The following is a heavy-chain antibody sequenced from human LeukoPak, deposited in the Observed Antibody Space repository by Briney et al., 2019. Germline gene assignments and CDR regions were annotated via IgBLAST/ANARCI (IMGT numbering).Heavy chain of an antibody. CDR2: ISYDGSNK. CDR1: GFSFSDYG. CDR3: ARDPYSGNYGNYYYYYMDV. V-gene: IGHV3-30*03. D-gene: IGHD1-26*01. Sequence: GRSLRLSCAASGFSFSDYGMHWVRQAPGKGLEWVAVISYDGSNKYYADSVKGRFTISRDNSKNTLYLQMNSLRAEDTAVYYCARDPYSGNYGNYYYYYMDVWGKGTTVTISS. J-gene: IGHJ6*03.